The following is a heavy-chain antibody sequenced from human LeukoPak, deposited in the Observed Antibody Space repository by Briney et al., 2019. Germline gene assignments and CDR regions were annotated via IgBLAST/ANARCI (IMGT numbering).Heavy chain of an antibody. CDR3: ARVYYANSYDYWFFDL. CDR1: GDSLSGYY. D-gene: IGHD2-2*01. Sequence: SETLSLTCTVSGDSLSGYYWSWLRQPPGKGLEWIAYIYYSGSTNYNPSLRSRVTISIDTSKNQFPLKLSSVTAADTAVYYCARVYYANSYDYWFFDLWGRGTLVTVSS. CDR2: IYYSGST. V-gene: IGHV4-59*01. J-gene: IGHJ2*01.